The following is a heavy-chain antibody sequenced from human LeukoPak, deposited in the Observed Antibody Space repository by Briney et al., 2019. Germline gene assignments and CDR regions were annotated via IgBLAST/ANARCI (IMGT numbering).Heavy chain of an antibody. J-gene: IGHJ4*02. D-gene: IGHD3-16*01. V-gene: IGHV3-33*01. CDR3: ARDYGDYFDY. CDR1: GFTFSNNG. Sequence: GGSRRLSCTASGFTFSNNGMHWVRQAPGKGLEWVAVIWYDGSNKYYADSVKGRFTISRDNSKNTLSLQMNSLRAEDTAVYYCARDYGDYFDYWGQGTLVTVSS. CDR2: IWYDGSNK.